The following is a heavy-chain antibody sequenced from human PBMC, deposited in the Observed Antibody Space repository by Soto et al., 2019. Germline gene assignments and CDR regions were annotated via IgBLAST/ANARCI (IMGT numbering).Heavy chain of an antibody. J-gene: IGHJ3*02. CDR1: GFTFSSYG. CDR3: AKSTGYTIRIAHAFDI. CDR2: ISYDGSNK. V-gene: IGHV3-30*18. Sequence: SCAASGFTFSSYGMHWVRQAPGKGLEWVAVISYDGSNKYYADSVKGRFTISRDNSKNTLYLQMNSLRAEDTAVYYCAKSTGYTIRIAHAFDIWGQGTMVTVSS. D-gene: IGHD6-13*01.